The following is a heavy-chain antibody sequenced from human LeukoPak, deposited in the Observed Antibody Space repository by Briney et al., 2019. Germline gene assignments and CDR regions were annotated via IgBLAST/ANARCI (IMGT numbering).Heavy chain of an antibody. J-gene: IGHJ6*03. Sequence: ASVKDSCQACGGTFSSYAISWVRQATGQGLAWMGGINPIFGTANYAQKFQGRVTITADESTSTAYMELSSLRSEDTAVYYCARDRSGVQVWSGGYYMDVWGKGTTVTVSS. CDR3: ARDRSGVQVWSGGYYMDV. D-gene: IGHD3-10*01. CDR1: GGTFSSYA. CDR2: INPIFGTA. V-gene: IGHV1-69*01.